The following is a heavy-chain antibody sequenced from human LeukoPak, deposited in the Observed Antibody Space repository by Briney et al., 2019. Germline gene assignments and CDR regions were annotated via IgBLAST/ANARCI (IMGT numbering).Heavy chain of an antibody. V-gene: IGHV3-23*01. CDR2: ISISGGDT. Sequence: GGSLRLSCTASDLTLSNYAMSWVRQAPGKGLEWVSAISISGGDTYYADSVKGRFTISRDNSKNTLYLQMNNLRAEDTAVYYWAKGNYGYYFDYWGQGTLVIVSS. D-gene: IGHD3-16*01. CDR3: AKGNYGYYFDY. CDR1: DLTLSNYA. J-gene: IGHJ4*02.